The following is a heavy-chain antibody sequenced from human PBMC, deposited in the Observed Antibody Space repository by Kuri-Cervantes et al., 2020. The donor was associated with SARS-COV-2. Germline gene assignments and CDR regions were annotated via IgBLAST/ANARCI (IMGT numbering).Heavy chain of an antibody. CDR3: ARVGVRSYGVLDY. CDR2: LYDSANT. J-gene: IGHJ4*02. Sequence: GSLRLSCTVSGGSINNYYWSWIRQPPGKGLEWIGYLYDSANTNYNTSLRSRVTMSVDTSKNQVSLKLTSVTAADTAVYFCARVGVRSYGVLDYWGQGTLVTVSS. CDR1: GGSINNYY. D-gene: IGHD5-18*01. V-gene: IGHV4-59*01.